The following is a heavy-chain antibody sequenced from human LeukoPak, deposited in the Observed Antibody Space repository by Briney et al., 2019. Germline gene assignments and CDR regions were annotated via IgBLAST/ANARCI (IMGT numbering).Heavy chain of an antibody. CDR2: IYYTGRT. V-gene: IGHV4-59*12. D-gene: IGHD3-10*01. Sequence: SETLSLTCTVSGASISNYYWSWIRQPPGKGLEWIGYIYYTGRTNFNPSLKSRVTMPVDTPKNQLSLKLSSVTAADTAVYYCARDIGSGPVDVWGQGTTVTVSS. CDR3: ARDIGSGPVDV. CDR1: GASISNYY. J-gene: IGHJ6*02.